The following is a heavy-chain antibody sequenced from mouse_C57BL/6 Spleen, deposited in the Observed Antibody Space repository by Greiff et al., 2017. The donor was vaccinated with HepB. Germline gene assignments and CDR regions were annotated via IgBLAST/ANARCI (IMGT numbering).Heavy chain of an antibody. V-gene: IGHV1-19*01. Sequence: EVQLQQSGPVLVKPGASVKMSCKASGYTFTDYYMNWVKQSHGKSLEWIGVINPYNGGTSYNQKFKGKATLTVDKSSSTAYMELNSLTSEDSAVYYCARDWERDFDYWGQGTTLTVSS. CDR1: GYTFTDYY. CDR3: ARDWERDFDY. CDR2: INPYNGGT. J-gene: IGHJ2*01. D-gene: IGHD4-1*01.